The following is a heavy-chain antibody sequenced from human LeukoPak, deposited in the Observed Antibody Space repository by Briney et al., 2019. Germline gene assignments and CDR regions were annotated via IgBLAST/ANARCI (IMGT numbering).Heavy chain of an antibody. CDR1: GFTFSSYA. D-gene: IGHD6-6*01. Sequence: GGSLSLSCAASGFTFSSYAINWVRQVPGKGLEWVSAISGSGSSTFYVDSVKGRFTISRDNSKNTLYLQMNSLRAEDTAVYYCAMSYSSSSVVAFDIWGQGTMVTVSS. V-gene: IGHV3-23*01. CDR2: ISGSGSST. J-gene: IGHJ3*02. CDR3: AMSYSSSSVVAFDI.